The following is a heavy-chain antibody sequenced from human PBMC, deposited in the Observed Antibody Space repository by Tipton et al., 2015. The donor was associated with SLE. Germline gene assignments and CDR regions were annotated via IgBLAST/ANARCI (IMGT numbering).Heavy chain of an antibody. Sequence: TLSLTCAVSGGSISSGGYSWSWIRQPPGKGLEWIGYIYHSGSTYYNPSLKSRVTISVDTSKNQFSLKLSSVTAADTAVYYCARGPSYYYDRWGQGTLVTVSS. CDR3: ARGPSYYYDR. J-gene: IGHJ4*02. V-gene: IGHV4-30-2*05. CDR1: GGSISSGGYS. D-gene: IGHD3-22*01. CDR2: IYHSGST.